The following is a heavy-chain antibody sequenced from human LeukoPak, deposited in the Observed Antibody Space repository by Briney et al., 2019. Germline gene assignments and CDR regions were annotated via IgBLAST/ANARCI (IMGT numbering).Heavy chain of an antibody. CDR2: IYYSGTT. CDR1: GDSISRGDFY. CDR3: ARAVQASVQPRFDP. Sequence: PSQTLSLTCIVSGDSISRGDFYWSWIRQPPGKGLEWIGYIYYSGTTYYNPSLKSRVTISVDTSKNQLSLNLNSVTAADTAVYYCARAVQASVQPRFDPWGQGTLVTVSS. D-gene: IGHD1-1*01. J-gene: IGHJ5*02. V-gene: IGHV4-30-4*08.